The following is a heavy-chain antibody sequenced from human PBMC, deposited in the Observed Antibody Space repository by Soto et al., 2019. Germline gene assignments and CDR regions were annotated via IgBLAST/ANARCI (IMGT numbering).Heavy chain of an antibody. CDR2: IIAINGNT. CDR3: ARGPGVIGSGGRNAFDI. J-gene: IGHJ3*02. Sequence: ASVKVSCKASGYTFTSYAISWVRQAPGQGLEWMGGIIAINGNTKYAQKFQGRVTITRDKSASTAYMELSSLRSEDTAVYYCARGPGVIGSGGRNAFDIWGQGTMVTVSS. D-gene: IGHD2-15*01. V-gene: IGHV1-18*01. CDR1: GYTFTSYA.